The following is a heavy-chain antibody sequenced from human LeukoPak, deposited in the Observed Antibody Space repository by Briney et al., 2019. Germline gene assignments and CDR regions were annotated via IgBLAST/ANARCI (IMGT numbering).Heavy chain of an antibody. J-gene: IGHJ6*04. CDR1: GFTFSSYE. CDR2: ISSSGSTI. CDR3: AELGITMIGGV. V-gene: IGHV3-48*03. Sequence: GGSLSLSCASSGFTFSSYEMNWVRQAPGKGLEWVSYISSSGSTIYYADSVKGRFTISRDNAKNSLYLQMNSLRAEDTAVYYCAELGITMIGGVWGKGTTVTISS. D-gene: IGHD3-10*02.